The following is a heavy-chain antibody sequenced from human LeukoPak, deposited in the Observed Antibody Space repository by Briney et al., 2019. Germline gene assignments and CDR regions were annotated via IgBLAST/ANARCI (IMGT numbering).Heavy chain of an antibody. D-gene: IGHD3-3*01. Sequence: GGSLRLSCTASGFSFSSHWMTWVRQAPGKGLEWVAYIKQDGTEKSYVDSVRGRFTISRDNAKNSLYLHMNSLRAEDTAVYYCTRWRGSQSELDCWGQGTLVTVSS. CDR2: IKQDGTEK. CDR3: TRWRGSQSELDC. V-gene: IGHV3-7*01. J-gene: IGHJ4*02. CDR1: GFSFSSHW.